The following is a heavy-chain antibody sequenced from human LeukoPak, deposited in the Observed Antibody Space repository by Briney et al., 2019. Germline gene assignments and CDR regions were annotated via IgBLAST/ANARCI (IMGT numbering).Heavy chain of an antibody. D-gene: IGHD2-15*01. V-gene: IGHV3-74*01. CDR3: AREDIVVVVAASPEDGMDV. CDR1: GFTFSSYW. J-gene: IGHJ6*02. CDR2: IKFDESRT. Sequence: GGSLRLSCAASGFTFSSYWMHWVRQAPGKGLVWVSRIKFDESRTNYADSAKGRFTISRDNSKNTLYLQMNSLRAEDTAVYYCAREDIVVVVAASPEDGMDVWGQGTTVTISS.